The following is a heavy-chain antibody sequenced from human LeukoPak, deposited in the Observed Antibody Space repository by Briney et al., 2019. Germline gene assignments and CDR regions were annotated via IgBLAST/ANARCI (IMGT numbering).Heavy chain of an antibody. Sequence: GGSLRLSCAASGFIFSNYGMHWVRQAPGKGLEWVALIWHDGSNKYYADSVKGRFTISRDNSKNTLYLQMNSLRAEDTAVYYCARDSANAFDIWGQGTMVTVSS. D-gene: IGHD3-10*01. CDR1: GFIFSNYG. CDR2: IWHDGSNK. V-gene: IGHV3-33*01. CDR3: ARDSANAFDI. J-gene: IGHJ3*02.